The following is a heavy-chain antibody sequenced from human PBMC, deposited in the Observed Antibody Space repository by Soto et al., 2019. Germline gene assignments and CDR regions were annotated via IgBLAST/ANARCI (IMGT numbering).Heavy chain of an antibody. CDR3: ARDQGIAAAHDY. D-gene: IGHD6-13*01. Sequence: ASVKVACKASGYTFTSYAMHWVRQAPGQRLEWMGWINAGSGNTKYSQKFQGRVTITRDTSASTAYMELSSLRSEVTAVYYCARDQGIAAAHDYWGQGTLVTVS. CDR2: INAGSGNT. CDR1: GYTFTSYA. J-gene: IGHJ4*02. V-gene: IGHV1-3*01.